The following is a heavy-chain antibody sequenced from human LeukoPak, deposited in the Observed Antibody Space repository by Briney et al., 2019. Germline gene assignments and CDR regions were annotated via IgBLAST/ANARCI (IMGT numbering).Heavy chain of an antibody. Sequence: ASVKVSCKASGYTFTNYYMHWVRQAPGQGLEWMGWINPNSGGTNYAQKFQGWVTMTRDTSISTAYMELSRLRSDDTAVYYCARSAQLPGPRLYFDYWGQGTLVTVSS. V-gene: IGHV1-2*04. CDR1: GYTFTNYY. J-gene: IGHJ4*02. D-gene: IGHD6-6*01. CDR2: INPNSGGT. CDR3: ARSAQLPGPRLYFDY.